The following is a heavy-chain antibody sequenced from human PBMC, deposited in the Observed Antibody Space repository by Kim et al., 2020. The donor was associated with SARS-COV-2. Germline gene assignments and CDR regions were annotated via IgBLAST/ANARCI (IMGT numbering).Heavy chain of an antibody. CDR2: IWYDGSNK. J-gene: IGHJ1*01. Sequence: GGSLRLSCAASGFTFSSYGMHWVRQAPGKGLEWVAVIWYDGSNKYYADSVKGRFTISRDNSKNTLYLQMNSLRAEDTAVYYCARDVDYYDRSGYLGPYWGQGTLVTVSS. V-gene: IGHV3-33*01. CDR1: GFTFSSYG. CDR3: ARDVDYYDRSGYLGPY. D-gene: IGHD3-22*01.